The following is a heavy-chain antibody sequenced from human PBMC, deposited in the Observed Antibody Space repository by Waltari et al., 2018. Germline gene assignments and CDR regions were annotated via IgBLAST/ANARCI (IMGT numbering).Heavy chain of an antibody. Sequence: EVQLVESGGGLVQPGGSLKLSCAASGFTFSGSAMHWVRQASGKGLEWVGRIRSKANSYATAYAASVKGRFTISRDDSKNTAYLQMNSLRAEDTAVYYCAKGLDFWSTSFFDYWGQGTLVTVSS. CDR2: IRSKANSYAT. V-gene: IGHV3-73*02. D-gene: IGHD3-3*01. CDR3: AKGLDFWSTSFFDY. CDR1: GFTFSGSA. J-gene: IGHJ4*02.